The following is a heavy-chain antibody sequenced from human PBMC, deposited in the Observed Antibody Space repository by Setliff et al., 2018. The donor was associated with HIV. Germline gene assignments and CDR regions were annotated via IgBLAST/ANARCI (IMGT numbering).Heavy chain of an antibody. J-gene: IGHJ4*02. Sequence: ASVKVSCKASGYPFSGYGISWVRQAPGQGLEWMGWIYPNTGGTNYAQKFQGRVTMTRDTSINTAYMELSRLTSDDTAVYYCERWQEAYSYYFDSWGQGTLVTVSS. CDR2: IYPNTGGT. CDR3: ERWQEAYSYYFDS. CDR1: GYPFSGYG. V-gene: IGHV1-2*02. D-gene: IGHD3-16*01.